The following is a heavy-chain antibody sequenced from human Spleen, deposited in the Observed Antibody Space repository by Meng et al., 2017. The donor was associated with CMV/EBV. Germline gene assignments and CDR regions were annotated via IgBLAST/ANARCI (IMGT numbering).Heavy chain of an antibody. V-gene: IGHV3-48*03. CDR3: ARKEVTTGMDV. J-gene: IGHJ6*02. Sequence: GGSLRLSCAASGFTFSSYEMNWVRQAPGKGLEWVSYISSSGSTRYYADSVKGRFTISRDNAKNSLYLQMNSLRAEDTAVYYCARKEVTTGMDVWGQGTTVTVSS. CDR1: GFTFSSYE. D-gene: IGHD4-17*01. CDR2: ISSSGSTR.